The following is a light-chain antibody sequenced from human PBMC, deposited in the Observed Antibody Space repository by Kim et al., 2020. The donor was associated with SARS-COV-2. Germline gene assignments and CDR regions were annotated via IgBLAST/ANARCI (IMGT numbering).Light chain of an antibody. CDR1: QGISSY. CDR3: QQYYSYPLT. J-gene: IGKJ4*01. Sequence: AIRMTQSPSSFSASTGDRVTITCRASQGISSYLAWYQQKPGKAPKLLIYAASTLQSGVPSRFSGRGSGTDFTLTISCLQSEDFATYYCQQYYSYPLTFGGGTKVDIK. V-gene: IGKV1-8*01. CDR2: AAS.